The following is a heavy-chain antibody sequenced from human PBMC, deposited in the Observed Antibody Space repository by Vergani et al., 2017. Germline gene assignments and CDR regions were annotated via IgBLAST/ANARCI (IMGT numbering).Heavy chain of an antibody. CDR3: ARDRSEPLYSSTSWTHIEYYYYGMDV. CDR2: ISSNGGST. J-gene: IGHJ6*02. D-gene: IGHD2-2*01. Sequence: VQLVESGGGLVQPGGSLRLSCAASGFTFSSYAMHWVRQAPGKGLEYVSAISSNGGSTYYANSVKGRFTISRDNSKNTLYLQMGSLRAEDMAVYYCARDRSEPLYSSTSWTHIEYYYYGMDVWGQGTTVTVSS. CDR1: GFTFSSYA. V-gene: IGHV3-64*01.